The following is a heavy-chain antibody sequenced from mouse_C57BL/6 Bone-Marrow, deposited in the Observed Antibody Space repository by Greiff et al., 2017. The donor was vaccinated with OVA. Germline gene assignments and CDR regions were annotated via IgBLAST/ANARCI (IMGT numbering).Heavy chain of an antibody. D-gene: IGHD2-12*01. J-gene: IGHJ1*03. Sequence: DVKLVESGGDLVKPGGSLKLSCAASGFTFSSSGMSWVRQTPDKRLEWVATISSGGSYTYYPDSVKGRFTISRDNAKNTLYLQMSSLKSEDTAMYYCARPRRGYFDVWGTGTTVTVSS. CDR1: GFTFSSSG. CDR2: ISSGGSYT. CDR3: ARPRRGYFDV. V-gene: IGHV5-6*02.